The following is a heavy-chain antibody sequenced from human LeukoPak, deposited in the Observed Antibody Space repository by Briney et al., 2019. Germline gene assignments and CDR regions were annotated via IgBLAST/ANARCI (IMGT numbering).Heavy chain of an antibody. D-gene: IGHD4-23*01. J-gene: IGHJ4*02. V-gene: IGHV3-66*04. Sequence: GGSLRLSCAASGLTVSSYMSWVRQAPGKGLEWVSVIYSGGSIYYGDSVKGRFTISRDKSKNTLYLQMNSLRAEDTAVYYCARPPYGGVDYWGQGTLVTVSS. CDR2: IYSGGSI. CDR3: ARPPYGGVDY. CDR1: GLTVSSY.